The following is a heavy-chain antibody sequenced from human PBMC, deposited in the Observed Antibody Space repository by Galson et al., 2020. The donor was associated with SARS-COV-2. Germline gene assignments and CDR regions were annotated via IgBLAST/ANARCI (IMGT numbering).Heavy chain of an antibody. V-gene: IGHV3-15*01. CDR1: GFTFTDAW. CDR2: IKSTTDGGTT. D-gene: IGHD3-22*01. J-gene: IGHJ6*03. CDR3: TTDYSSDYFYHSFYYYNYMDV. Sequence: GESLKISCAASGFTFTDAWMSWVRQAPGKGLEWVGRIKSTTDGGTTDYAAPMKGRFTISRDDSTNTLFLQMNTLKTEDTAVYYCTTDYSSDYFYHSFYYYNYMDVWGKGTTVTVSS.